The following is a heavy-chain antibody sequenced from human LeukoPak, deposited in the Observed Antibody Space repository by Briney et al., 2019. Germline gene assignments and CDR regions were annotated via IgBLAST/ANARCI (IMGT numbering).Heavy chain of an antibody. CDR3: ARAEYGNWFDP. J-gene: IGHJ5*02. D-gene: IGHD2-2*01. V-gene: IGHV3-53*01. CDR2: IYTTDIT. Sequence: GGSLRLSCVASGFTFSSYSFNWVRQAPGKGLEWVSLIYTTDITYYADSVKGRFTISRDNSKNTVSLQMNSLRADDTAVYYCARAEYGNWFDPWGQGTLVTVSS. CDR1: GFTFSSYS.